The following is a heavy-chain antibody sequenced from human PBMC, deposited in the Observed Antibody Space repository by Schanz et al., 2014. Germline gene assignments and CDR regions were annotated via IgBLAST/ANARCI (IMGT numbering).Heavy chain of an antibody. CDR3: AKYGTGKGVSFEY. CDR2: IKLDGSEK. CDR1: GFTFSGYW. D-gene: IGHD1-26*01. J-gene: IGHJ4*02. V-gene: IGHV3-7*01. Sequence: EVQLVESGGGLVQPGGSLSLSCAASGFTFSGYWMSWVRQAPGEGLVWVANIKLDGSEKYYVDSVKGRFTISRDNTKNSLYLQMNSLTAEDTAVYYCAKYGTGKGVSFEYWGQGTLVTVSS.